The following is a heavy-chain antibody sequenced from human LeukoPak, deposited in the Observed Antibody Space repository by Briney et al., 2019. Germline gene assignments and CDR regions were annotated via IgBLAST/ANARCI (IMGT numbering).Heavy chain of an antibody. CDR3: ARHLPFSGGNSDY. J-gene: IGHJ4*02. CDR2: IYPGDSDT. CDR1: GYSFTSYW. V-gene: IGHV5-51*01. Sequence: GESLKISCKGSGYSFTSYWIGWVRQMPGKGLEWMGIIYPGDSDTRYSPSFQGQVTISADKSISAAYLQWSSLKASDTAMYYCARHLPFSGGNSDYWGQGTLVTVSS. D-gene: IGHD4-23*01.